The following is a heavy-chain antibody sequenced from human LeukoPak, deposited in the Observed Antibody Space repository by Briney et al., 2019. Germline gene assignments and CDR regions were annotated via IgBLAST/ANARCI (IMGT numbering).Heavy chain of an antibody. CDR2: INTDGSST. V-gene: IGHV3-74*01. CDR1: GFTFSSYW. CDR3: AKNGQSGFSFDP. Sequence: PGGSLRLSCAASGFTFSSYWMHWVRQAPGKGLVWVSRINTDGSSTSYADSVKGRFTISRDNAKNTLYLQMNSLRAEDTAVYYCAKNGQSGFSFDPWGQGTLVTVSS. D-gene: IGHD3-3*01. J-gene: IGHJ5*02.